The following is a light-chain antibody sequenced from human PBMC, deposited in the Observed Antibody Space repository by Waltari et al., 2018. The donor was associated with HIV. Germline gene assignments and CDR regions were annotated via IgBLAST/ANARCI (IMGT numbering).Light chain of an antibody. CDR2: GNS. Sequence: QSVLTQPPSVSGAPGQRVTISCTGSSSHIGAGYDVHWYQQLPGTAPKPLIYGNSHRPSGVPDRFSGSKSGTSASLAITGLQAEDEADYYCQSYDSSLSGSVFGGGTKLTVL. V-gene: IGLV1-40*01. CDR3: QSYDSSLSGSV. J-gene: IGLJ2*01. CDR1: SSHIGAGYD.